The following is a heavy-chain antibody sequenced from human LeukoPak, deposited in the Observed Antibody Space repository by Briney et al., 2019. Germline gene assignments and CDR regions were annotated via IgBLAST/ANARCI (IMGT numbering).Heavy chain of an antibody. D-gene: IGHD3-16*01. Sequence: PGGSLRLSCAASGFTFRNYAMTWVRQAPGKGLEWVSSISSSSSYIYYADSVKGRFTISRDNAKNSLYLQMNSLRAEDTAVYYCARDRSSDYVWGGREPFDPWGQGTLVTVSS. CDR2: ISSSSSYI. CDR3: ARDRSSDYVWGGREPFDP. V-gene: IGHV3-21*01. CDR1: GFTFRNYA. J-gene: IGHJ5*02.